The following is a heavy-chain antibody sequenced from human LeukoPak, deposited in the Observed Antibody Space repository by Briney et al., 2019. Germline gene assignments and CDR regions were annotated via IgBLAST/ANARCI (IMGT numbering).Heavy chain of an antibody. CDR1: GFTFSSSP. D-gene: IGHD6-19*01. CDR3: VKPQYSSGWLGY. CDR2: ITNDGGST. Sequence: PGGSLRLSCSASGFTFSSSPMHWVRQAPGKGLEYVSAITNDGGSTYSADSVRGRFTISRDNSKNTLYLQMSSLRADDTAVYYCVKPQYSSGWLGYWGQGTLVTASS. V-gene: IGHV3-64D*06. J-gene: IGHJ4*02.